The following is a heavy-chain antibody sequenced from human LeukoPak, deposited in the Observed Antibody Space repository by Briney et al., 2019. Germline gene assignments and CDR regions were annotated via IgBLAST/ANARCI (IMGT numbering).Heavy chain of an antibody. V-gene: IGHV3-30*02. CDR3: AKDGDTAMAKEWGYYYYYMDV. CDR1: GFTFSSYP. Sequence: PGRSLRLSCATSGFTFSSYPMHWVRQAPGKGLEWVGFIRYDGSNKYYADSVKGRFTISRDNSKNTLYLQMNSLRAEDTAVYYCAKDGDTAMAKEWGYYYYYMDVWGKGTTVTISS. CDR2: IRYDGSNK. J-gene: IGHJ6*03. D-gene: IGHD5-18*01.